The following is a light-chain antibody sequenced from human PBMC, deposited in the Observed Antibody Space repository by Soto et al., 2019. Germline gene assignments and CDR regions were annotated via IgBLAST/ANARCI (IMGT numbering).Light chain of an antibody. CDR1: SSDVGSYNL. J-gene: IGLJ3*02. CDR2: EGS. CDR3: CSYAGSGWV. Sequence: QSARTQPASVSGSPGQSITFSCTGTSSDVGSYNLVSWYQQHPGKAPKLMIYEGSKRPSGVSNRFSGSKSGNTASLTISGLQAEDEADYYCCSYAGSGWVFGGGTKLTVL. V-gene: IGLV2-23*01.